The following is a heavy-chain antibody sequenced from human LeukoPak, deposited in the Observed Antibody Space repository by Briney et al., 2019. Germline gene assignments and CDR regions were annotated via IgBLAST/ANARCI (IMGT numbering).Heavy chain of an antibody. Sequence: KPSETLSLTCTVSGGTISSSSYYWGWIRQPPGKGLGWIGSIYYSGTTYYNPSLKSRVTISVDTSKSQFSLRLTSVTAADTAVYYCARHVRFFEWLSSYYFDYWGQGTLVTVSS. CDR2: IYYSGTT. D-gene: IGHD3-3*01. CDR1: GGTISSSSYY. V-gene: IGHV4-39*01. J-gene: IGHJ4*02. CDR3: ARHVRFFEWLSSYYFDY.